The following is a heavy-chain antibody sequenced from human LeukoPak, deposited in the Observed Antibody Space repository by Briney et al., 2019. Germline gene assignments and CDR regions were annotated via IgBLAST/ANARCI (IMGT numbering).Heavy chain of an antibody. CDR1: GFTFSSYG. CDR2: ISGSGGST. D-gene: IGHD3-10*01. CDR3: ARLSAYYYGSYFYYYMDV. V-gene: IGHV3-23*01. Sequence: GGSLRLSCAASGFTFSSYGMSWVRQAPGKGLEWVSAISGSGGSTYCADSVKGRFTISRDNAKKSVYLHMSSLRAEDTALYYCARLSAYYYGSYFYYYMDVWGKGTTVTVSS. J-gene: IGHJ6*03.